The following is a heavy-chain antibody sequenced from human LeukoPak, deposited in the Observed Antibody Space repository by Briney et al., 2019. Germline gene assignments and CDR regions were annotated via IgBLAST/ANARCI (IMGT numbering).Heavy chain of an antibody. J-gene: IGHJ6*03. CDR1: GYTFTSYD. CDR3: ARWAPAAVYYYYYYMDV. Sequence: GASVKVSCKASGYTFTSYDINWVRQATGQGLEWMRWMNPNSGNTGYAQKFQGRVTITRNTSISTAYMELSSLRSEDTAVYYCARWAPAAVYYYYYYMDVWGKGTTVTVSS. D-gene: IGHD2-2*01. V-gene: IGHV1-8*03. CDR2: MNPNSGNT.